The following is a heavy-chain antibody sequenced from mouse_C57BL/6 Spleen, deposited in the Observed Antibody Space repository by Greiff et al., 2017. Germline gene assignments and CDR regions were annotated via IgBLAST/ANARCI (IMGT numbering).Heavy chain of an antibody. J-gene: IGHJ1*03. V-gene: IGHV1-55*01. CDR3: AREGTTVVATGYFDV. D-gene: IGHD1-1*01. Sequence: QVHVKQPGAELVKPGASVKMSCKASGYTFTSYWITWVKQRPGQGLEWIGDIYPGSGSTNYNEKFKSKATLTVDTSSSTAYMQLSILTSEDSAVYTCAREGTTVVATGYFDVWGTGTTVTVSS. CDR1: GYTFTSYW. CDR2: IYPGSGST.